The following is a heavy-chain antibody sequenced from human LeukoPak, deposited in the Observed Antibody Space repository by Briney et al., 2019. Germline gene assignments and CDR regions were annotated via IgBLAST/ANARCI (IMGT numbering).Heavy chain of an antibody. V-gene: IGHV3-74*01. D-gene: IGHD2-2*01. CDR3: VSFYETN. CDR2: INSDGSWT. Sequence: GGSLRLSCAASGNYWMHWVRQAPGKGLVWVSHINSDGSWTGYADSVKGRFTISKDNAKNTVYLQMNNLRAEDTAVYYCVSFYETNWGRGTVVTVSS. J-gene: IGHJ4*02. CDR1: GNYW.